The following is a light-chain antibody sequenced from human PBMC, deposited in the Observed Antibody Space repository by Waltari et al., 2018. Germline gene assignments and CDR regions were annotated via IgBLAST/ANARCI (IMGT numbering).Light chain of an antibody. Sequence: QAGLAQPPSVSKGLRQTATFTCTGNSNNVGNQGAAWLQQHQGRPPKLLSDSNSNRPSGLSERFSASRSGNTASLTITGLQAEDEADYYCSAWDSNLSAWVFGGGTKVTVL. CDR2: SNS. J-gene: IGLJ3*02. V-gene: IGLV10-54*04. CDR3: SAWDSNLSAWV. CDR1: SNNVGNQG.